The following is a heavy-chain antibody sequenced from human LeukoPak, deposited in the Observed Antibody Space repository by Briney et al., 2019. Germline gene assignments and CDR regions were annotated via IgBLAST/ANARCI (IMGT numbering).Heavy chain of an antibody. V-gene: IGHV4-59*01. J-gene: IGHJ4*02. CDR2: MYNSGST. CDR3: ARGIESYGDYGY. Sequence: PSETLSLTCTVSGGSISGSYWSWIRQPPGKGLEWIAYMYNSGSTNYNPSLKSRLTISIDTSKNQFSLKLSSLTAGDTAIYYCARGIESYGDYGYWGRAMLVTVSS. D-gene: IGHD4-17*01. CDR1: GGSISGSY.